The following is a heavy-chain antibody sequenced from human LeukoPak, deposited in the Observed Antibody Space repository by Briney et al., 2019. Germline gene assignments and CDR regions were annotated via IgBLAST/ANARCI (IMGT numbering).Heavy chain of an antibody. CDR3: ATSTYGSGSYNWFDP. CDR2: IYYSGST. Sequence: SETLSLTCTVSGGSISSYYWSWVRQPPGKGLEWIGYIYYSGSTNYNPSLKSRVTISVDTSKNQFSLKLSSVTAADTAVYYCATSTYGSGSYNWFDPWGQGTLVTVSS. D-gene: IGHD3-10*01. CDR1: GGSISSYY. V-gene: IGHV4-59*01. J-gene: IGHJ5*02.